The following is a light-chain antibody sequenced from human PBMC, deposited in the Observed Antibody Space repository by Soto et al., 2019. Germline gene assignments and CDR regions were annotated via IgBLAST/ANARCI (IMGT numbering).Light chain of an antibody. CDR1: RAISTW. Sequence: DTLMTQSPSSVSASIGDRVILTCRASRAISTWLAWYQQKPGQAPKLLISKASNLQSGVPSRFSGSGSGREFTLIISSLQPDDFATYFCHQANSFPRTFGQGTTVEIK. V-gene: IGKV1-12*01. CDR3: HQANSFPRT. J-gene: IGKJ1*01. CDR2: KAS.